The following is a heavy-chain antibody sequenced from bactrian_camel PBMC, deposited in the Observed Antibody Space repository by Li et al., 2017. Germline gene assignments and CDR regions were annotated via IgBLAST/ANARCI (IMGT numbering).Heavy chain of an antibody. CDR3: AASRWVTWARELLESDFHF. Sequence: DVQLVESGGGSVQAGGSLRLSCTTSGYTVSTVCMGWFRQAPGKDREGVAGLGDDGSTSYAKFAEGRFTISKNSKNTFYLQMNQLKPEDTAMYYCAASRWVTWARELLESDFHFWGQGTQVTVS. CDR2: LGDDGST. CDR1: GYTVSTVC. V-gene: IGHV3S31*01. J-gene: IGHJ6*01. D-gene: IGHD1*01.